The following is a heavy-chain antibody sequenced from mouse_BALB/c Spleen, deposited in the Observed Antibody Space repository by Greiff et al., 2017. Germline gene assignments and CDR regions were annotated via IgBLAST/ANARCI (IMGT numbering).Heavy chain of an antibody. J-gene: IGHJ4*01. V-gene: IGHV5-9-3*01. CDR1: GFTFSSYA. D-gene: IGHD1-1*02. Sequence: VQLQQSGGGLVKPGGSLKLSCAASGFTFSSYAMSWVRQTPEKRLEWVATISSGGSYTYYPDSVKGRFTISRDNAKNTLYLQMSSLRSEDTAMYYCARGDGSYAMDYWGQGTSVTVSS. CDR3: ARGDGSYAMDY. CDR2: ISSGGSYT.